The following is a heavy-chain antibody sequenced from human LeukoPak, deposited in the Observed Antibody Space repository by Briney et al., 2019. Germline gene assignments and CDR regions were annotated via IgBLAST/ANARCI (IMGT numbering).Heavy chain of an antibody. V-gene: IGHV1-8*03. CDR3: ARARRGTLGGYRGSYYFDY. J-gene: IGHJ4*02. D-gene: IGHD3-16*02. CDR2: MNPNSGNT. CDR1: GYTFTSYD. Sequence: GASVKVSCKASGYTFTSYDINWVRQATGQGLEWMGWMNPNSGNTGYAQKFQGRVTITRNTPISTAYMELSSLRSEDTAVYYCARARRGTLGGYRGSYYFDYWGQGTLVTVSS.